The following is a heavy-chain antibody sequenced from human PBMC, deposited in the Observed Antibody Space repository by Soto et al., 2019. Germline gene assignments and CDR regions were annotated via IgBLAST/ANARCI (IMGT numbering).Heavy chain of an antibody. CDR2: MFRDENNK. CDR1: GVTVSDYP. V-gene: IGHV3-30-3*01. J-gene: IGHJ4*02. CDR3: ARSTAN. Sequence: QVQVVESGGGVVQPGRSLRLSCAVSGVTVSDYPLHWVRQAPGKGLEWVAVMFRDENNKRYADTVKGRFTISRDNSKNTLYLQMDSLRPADTAVYYCARSTANWGQGTLVTVFS.